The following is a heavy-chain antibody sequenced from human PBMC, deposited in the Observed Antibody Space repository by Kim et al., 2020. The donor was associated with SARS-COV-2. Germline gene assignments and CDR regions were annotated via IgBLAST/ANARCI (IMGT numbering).Heavy chain of an antibody. CDR2: IXSXGDSV. CDR3: LRLLNGYFEY. Sequence: GGSLRLSCTASGFIFNTYSMAWGRQAPGKXLEWVXXIXSXGDSVYYADSGMGRFTXXRDNGKNSLYLQMNSLRAEDTALYYCLRLLNGYFEYWGQGVPVTVS. CDR1: GFIFNTYS. D-gene: IGHD2-8*01. J-gene: IGHJ4*02. V-gene: IGHV3-21*01.